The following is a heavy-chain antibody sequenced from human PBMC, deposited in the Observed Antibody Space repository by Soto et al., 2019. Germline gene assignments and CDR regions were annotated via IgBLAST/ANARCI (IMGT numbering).Heavy chain of an antibody. J-gene: IGHJ4*02. CDR3: ARALNSSGYYYVKY. V-gene: IGHV4-31*03. CDR2: IYYSGST. Sequence: ASETLSLTCTVSGGSISSGGYYWSWIRQHPGKGLEWIGYIYYSGSTYYNPSLKSRVTISVDTSKNQFSLKLSSVTAADTAVYYCARALNSSGYYYVKYWGQGTLVTVSS. D-gene: IGHD3-22*01. CDR1: GGSISSGGYY.